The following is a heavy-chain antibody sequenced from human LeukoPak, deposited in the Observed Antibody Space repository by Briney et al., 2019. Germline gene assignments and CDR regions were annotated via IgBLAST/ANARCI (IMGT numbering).Heavy chain of an antibody. CDR3: AKGLGDSSGYVDY. J-gene: IGHJ4*02. D-gene: IGHD3-22*01. Sequence: GGSLRLSCAASGFTFSNAWMSWVRQAPGKGLEWVSAISGSGGSTYYADSVKGRFTISRDNSKNTLYLQMNSLRAEDTAVYYCAKGLGDSSGYVDYWGQGTLVTVSS. CDR1: GFTFSNAW. V-gene: IGHV3-23*01. CDR2: ISGSGGST.